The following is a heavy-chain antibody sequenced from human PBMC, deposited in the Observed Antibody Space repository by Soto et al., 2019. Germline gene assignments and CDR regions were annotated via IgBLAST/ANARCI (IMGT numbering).Heavy chain of an antibody. CDR3: ERHADVATYMDPAYFNS. Sequence: KPSGTLSLTCTVSGDSLGTGSDYWSCIRQCPGKGPEWIGSIYYSGSTKYSPSVKGRVTISTNTSKTQYPLTVNSVTAADTAVYYCERHADVATYMDPAYFNSWGQGTLVTVSS. CDR1: GDSLGTGSDY. D-gene: IGHD3-16*01. J-gene: IGHJ5*01. CDR2: IYYSGST. V-gene: IGHV4-61*01.